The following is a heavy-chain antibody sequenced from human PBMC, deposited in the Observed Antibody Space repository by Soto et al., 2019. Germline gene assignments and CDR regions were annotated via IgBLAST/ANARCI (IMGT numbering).Heavy chain of an antibody. D-gene: IGHD1-26*01. CDR2: INAGNGNT. CDR3: AREWPLSSDTRWEQGFDP. CDR1: GYTFTSYA. Sequence: QVQLVQSGAEVKKPGASVKVSCKASGYTFTSYAMHWVRQAPGQRLEWMGWINAGNGNTKYSQKFQGRVTITRDTSASPAYMELSSLRSEDTAVYYCAREWPLSSDTRWEQGFDPWGQGTLVTVSS. V-gene: IGHV1-3*01. J-gene: IGHJ5*02.